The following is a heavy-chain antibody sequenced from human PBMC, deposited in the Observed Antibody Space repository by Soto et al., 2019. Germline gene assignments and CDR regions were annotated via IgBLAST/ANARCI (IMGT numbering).Heavy chain of an antibody. V-gene: IGHV2-5*02. CDR2: IYWDDDK. J-gene: IGHJ5*02. CDR3: GCSPVIVGINGWFDP. D-gene: IGHD1-26*01. CDR1: GFSLTTGSEG. Sequence: QITLKESGPTLVKPTQTLTLTCTFSGFSLTTGSEGVGWVRQPPGKALEWLAHIYWDDDKRYSPSLRSRLTTPKDTSKKQVVLTMTNMDPVDTATYYCGCSPVIVGINGWFDPWGQGTLVTVSS.